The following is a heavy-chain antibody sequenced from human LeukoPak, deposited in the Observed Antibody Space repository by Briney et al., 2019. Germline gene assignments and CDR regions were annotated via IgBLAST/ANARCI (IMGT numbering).Heavy chain of an antibody. D-gene: IGHD6-6*01. CDR3: ARDLLYSSSSRSFDY. J-gene: IGHJ4*02. CDR1: GGSFSSNSYY. Sequence: SETLSLTCTVSGGSFSSNSYYWGWIRQPPGKGLEWIGSMYYSGSTYYNPSLKSRVTISVDRSKNQFSLKLSSVTAVDTAVYYCARDLLYSSSSRSFDYWGQGTLVTVSS. CDR2: MYYSGST. V-gene: IGHV4-39*07.